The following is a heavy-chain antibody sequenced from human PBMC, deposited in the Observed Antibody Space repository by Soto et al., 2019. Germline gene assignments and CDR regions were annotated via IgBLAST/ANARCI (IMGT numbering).Heavy chain of an antibody. J-gene: IGHJ4*02. CDR3: AKMGRDSSGWYGRVDY. CDR1: GLTFSSYW. V-gene: IGHV3-30*18. Sequence: GGSLRLSCAASGLTFSSYWMTWVRQAPGKGLEWVAVISYDGSNKYYADSVKGRFTISRDNSKNTLYLQMNSLRAEDTAVYYCAKMGRDSSGWYGRVDYWGQGTLVTVSS. D-gene: IGHD6-19*01. CDR2: ISYDGSNK.